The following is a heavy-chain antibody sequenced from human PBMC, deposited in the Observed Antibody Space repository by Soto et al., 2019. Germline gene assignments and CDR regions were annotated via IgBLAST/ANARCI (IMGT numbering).Heavy chain of an antibody. CDR2: IYWDDDK. CDR3: AHRSKAPSGYGLFDY. J-gene: IGHJ4*02. D-gene: IGHD5-12*01. Sequence: QITLKESGPTLVKPTQTLTVTCSVSGLSLSTYGAGVAWIRQPPGKALEWLGIIYWDDDKRYSPPLQTRLTITKDTSTNQVVLTTTRMDPVDTATYYCAHRSKAPSGYGLFDYWGQGTLVTVSA. CDR1: GLSLSTYGAG. V-gene: IGHV2-5*02.